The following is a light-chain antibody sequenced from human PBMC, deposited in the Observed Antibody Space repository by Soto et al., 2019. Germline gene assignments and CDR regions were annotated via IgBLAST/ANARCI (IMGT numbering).Light chain of an antibody. Sequence: QSVLTQPPSVTGAPGQRISISCTGSNSSIGAGYDVHWYQQLPGTAPKLLIYGNDSRPSGVPDRFSGSKSGTSASLAITGLQAEDEADYYCQSYDGRLSGYVFGSGTKLTVL. CDR3: QSYDGRLSGYV. V-gene: IGLV1-40*01. J-gene: IGLJ1*01. CDR2: GND. CDR1: NSSIGAGYD.